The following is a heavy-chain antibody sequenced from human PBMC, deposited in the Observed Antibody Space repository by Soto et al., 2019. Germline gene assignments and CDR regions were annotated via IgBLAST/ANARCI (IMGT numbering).Heavy chain of an antibody. CDR3: ARDLGVDCSKGVCSNGYFDY. CDR1: AFTFSDYY. CDR2: ISSGGSSI. J-gene: IGHJ4*02. D-gene: IGHD2-8*01. V-gene: IGHV3-11*01. Sequence: QVQLVESGGGLVKPGGSLRLSCAASAFTFSDYYMSWIRQAPGKGLEWVSYISSGGSSIYYADSVKGRFTISRDNAQNSLYLQMNSLRADDTAVYYCARDLGVDCSKGVCSNGYFDYSGQGPLVTVSS.